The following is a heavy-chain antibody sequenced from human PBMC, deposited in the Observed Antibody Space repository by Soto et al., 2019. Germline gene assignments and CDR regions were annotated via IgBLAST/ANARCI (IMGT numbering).Heavy chain of an antibody. CDR3: TSCPYWSSSICYRGDYYYYYGLDV. Sequence: EVQLVESGGGLVQPGRSLRLSCTTSGFTFGDYAVSWVRQAPGKGLEWVAFIRSEAFGGTTEYAASVKGRFTISRDDSKSIAYLQMNSLKTEDKAVYFCTSCPYWSSSICYRGDYYYYYGLDVWGQGTTVTVSS. CDR1: GFTFGDYA. V-gene: IGHV3-49*04. D-gene: IGHD2-2*02. CDR2: IRSEAFGGTT. J-gene: IGHJ6*02.